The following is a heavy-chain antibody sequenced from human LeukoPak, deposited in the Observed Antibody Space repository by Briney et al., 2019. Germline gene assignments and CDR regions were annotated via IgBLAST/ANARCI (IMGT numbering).Heavy chain of an antibody. J-gene: IGHJ4*02. CDR1: GFTFSDHI. V-gene: IGHV3-48*01. Sequence: GGSLGLSCAASGFTFSDHIMNWVRQLPGKRLEWVAYVSGSGSTVYYADSVKGRFTISRDNGKSSLYLQMNSLKVEDTALYYCVRQFASWGQGTLVTVSS. CDR3: VRQFAS. CDR2: VSGSGSTV.